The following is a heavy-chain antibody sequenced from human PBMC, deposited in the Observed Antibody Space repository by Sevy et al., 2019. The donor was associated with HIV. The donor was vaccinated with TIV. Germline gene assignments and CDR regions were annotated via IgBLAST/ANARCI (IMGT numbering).Heavy chain of an antibody. CDR2: KESGGQT. V-gene: IGHV3-53*01. Sequence: GGSLRLSYAASGFSVSSYYMDWVRQAPGKGLEWVSTKESGGQTYYADSVRGRFTIARDESANNLFLQLNNLRAEDTGVYYCARMTSTWSIDSWGQGTLVTVSS. J-gene: IGHJ4*02. CDR3: ARMTSTWSIDS. CDR1: GFSVSSYY.